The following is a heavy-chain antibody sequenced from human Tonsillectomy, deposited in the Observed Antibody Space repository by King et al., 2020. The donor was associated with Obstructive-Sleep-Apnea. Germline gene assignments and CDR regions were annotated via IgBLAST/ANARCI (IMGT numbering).Heavy chain of an antibody. CDR3: AKELLLWFGELPPLDY. Sequence: VQLVESGGGVVQPGRSLRLSCAASGFTFSSYGMHWVRQAPGKGLEWVAVISYDGSNKFYADSVKGRFTISRDNSKNTLYLQMNSLRAEDTAVYYCAKELLLWFGELPPLDYWGQGTLVTVSS. D-gene: IGHD3-10*01. V-gene: IGHV3-30*18. CDR1: GFTFSSYG. CDR2: ISYDGSNK. J-gene: IGHJ4*02.